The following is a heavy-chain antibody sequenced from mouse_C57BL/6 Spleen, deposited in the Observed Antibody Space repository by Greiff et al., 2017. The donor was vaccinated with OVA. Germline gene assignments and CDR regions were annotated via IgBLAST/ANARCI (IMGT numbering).Heavy chain of an antibody. CDR1: GNAFSSYW. CDR2: IYPGDGDT. D-gene: IGHD1-1*01. V-gene: IGHV1-80*01. CDR3: ARCEGTTPYYAMDY. J-gene: IGHJ4*01. Sequence: VKLVESGAELVKPGASVKISCKASGNAFSSYWMNWVKQRPGKGLEWIGQIYPGDGDTNYNGKFKGKATLTADKSSSTAYMQLSSLTSEDSAVYFCARCEGTTPYYAMDYCGQGTSVTVSS.